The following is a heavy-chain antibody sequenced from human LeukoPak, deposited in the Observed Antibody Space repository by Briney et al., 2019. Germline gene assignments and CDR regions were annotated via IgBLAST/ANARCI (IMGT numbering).Heavy chain of an antibody. V-gene: IGHV4-31*03. CDR1: GGSISSGGYY. CDR3: AREGIRRHFDY. CDR2: IYYSGST. D-gene: IGHD1-14*01. Sequence: SETLSLTCTVSGGSISSGGYYWSWIRQHPGKGLEWIGYIYYSGSTYYNPSLKSRVTISVDTSKNQFSLKLSSVTAADTAVYYCAREGIRRHFDYWGQGTLVTVSS. J-gene: IGHJ4*02.